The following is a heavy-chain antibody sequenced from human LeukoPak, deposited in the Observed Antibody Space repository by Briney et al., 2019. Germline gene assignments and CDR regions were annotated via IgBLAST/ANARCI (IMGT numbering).Heavy chain of an antibody. V-gene: IGHV3-30*03. CDR2: ISYDGSNK. CDR1: GFTFSSYG. CDR3: ATGSEYLGY. Sequence: PGGSLRLSCAASGFTFSSYGMHWVRQAPGKGLEWVAVISYDGSNKYYADSVKGRFTISRDNSKNTLYLQMNSLRAEDTAVYYCATGSEYLGYWGQGTLVTVSS. J-gene: IGHJ4*02. D-gene: IGHD1-26*01.